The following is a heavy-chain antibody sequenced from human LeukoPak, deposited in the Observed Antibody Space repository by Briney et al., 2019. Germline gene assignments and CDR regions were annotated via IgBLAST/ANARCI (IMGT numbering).Heavy chain of an antibody. Sequence: SETLSLTCTLSGGSIRGYYWNWIRQPPGKGLEWIGYIYYSGSTSYNPSLKSRVTISLDTSKKQFSLKLSSVTAADTAVYYCARGSSSWYIGAFDYWGQGTLVTVSS. V-gene: IGHV4-59*01. CDR1: GGSIRGYY. D-gene: IGHD6-13*01. CDR3: ARGSSSWYIGAFDY. CDR2: IYYSGST. J-gene: IGHJ4*02.